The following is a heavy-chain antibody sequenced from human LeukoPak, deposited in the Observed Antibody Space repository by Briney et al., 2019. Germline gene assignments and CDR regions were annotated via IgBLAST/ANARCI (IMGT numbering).Heavy chain of an antibody. CDR3: ARDLETCSSTSCYDDAFDI. D-gene: IGHD2-2*01. Sequence: SQTLSLTCAISGDSVSSNSAAWNWIRQSPSRGLKWLGRTYYRSKWYNDYAVSVKSRITINPDTSKNQFSLQLNSVTPEDTAVYYCARDLETCSSTSCYDDAFDIWGQGTMVTVSS. V-gene: IGHV6-1*01. J-gene: IGHJ3*02. CDR2: TYYRSKWYN. CDR1: GDSVSSNSAA.